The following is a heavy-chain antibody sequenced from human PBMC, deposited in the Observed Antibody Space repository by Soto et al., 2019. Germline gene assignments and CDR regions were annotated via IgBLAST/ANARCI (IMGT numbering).Heavy chain of an antibody. CDR2: TSYDGSNS. V-gene: IGHV3-30*18. CDR1: GFTFSRHG. D-gene: IGHD2-21*02. CDR3: AKDFETFCGGDCFSFDH. Sequence: QVQLVESGGGVVQPGRSLRLSCAASGFTFSRHGMHWVRQAPGKGLEWVAVTSYDGSNSYYTDSVKGRFTISRDNSKNTLSLQMDSLRVEDTAVYYCAKDFETFCGGDCFSFDHWGQGTLVTVSS. J-gene: IGHJ4*02.